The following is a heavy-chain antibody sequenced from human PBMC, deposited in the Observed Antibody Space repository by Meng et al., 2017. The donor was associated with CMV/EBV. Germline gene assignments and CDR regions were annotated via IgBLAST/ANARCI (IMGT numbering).Heavy chain of an antibody. CDR2: ISYDGSNK. CDR1: GVTFSSYA. CDR3: ARGGRGYSYGFSPDY. D-gene: IGHD5-18*01. J-gene: IGHJ4*02. V-gene: IGHV3-30-3*01. Sequence: QVQLVESGGGVVEPGRFRRRSCAASGVTFSSYAMHWVRQAPGKGLEWVAVISYDGSNKYYADSVKGRFTISRDNSKNTLYLQMNSLRAEDTAVYYCARGGRGYSYGFSPDYWGQGTLVTVAS.